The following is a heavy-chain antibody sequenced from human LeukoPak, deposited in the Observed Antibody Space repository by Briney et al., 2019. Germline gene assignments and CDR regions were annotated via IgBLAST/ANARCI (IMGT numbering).Heavy chain of an antibody. CDR2: IMPLFGTA. CDR1: GGTFNNSV. Sequence: SVKVSCKSSGGTFNNSVISGLRQAPGQGLQGLGGIMPLFGTAGYAQKFQGRVTITKDESTRTVYLELSSLTSDDTAVYYCARDVHGDYGSGWFAPWGQGTLVSVSS. V-gene: IGHV1-69*05. D-gene: IGHD4-17*01. CDR3: ARDVHGDYGSGWFAP. J-gene: IGHJ5*02.